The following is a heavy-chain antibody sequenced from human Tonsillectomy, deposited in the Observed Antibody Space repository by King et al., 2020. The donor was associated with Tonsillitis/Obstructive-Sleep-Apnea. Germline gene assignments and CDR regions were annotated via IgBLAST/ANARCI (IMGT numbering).Heavy chain of an antibody. CDR1: GFTFSSYA. CDR2: ISSNGGST. CDR3: AGGRAMTTLPAAGVDYYYYGMDV. J-gene: IGHJ6*02. V-gene: IGHV3-64*01. Sequence: VQLVESGGGLVQPGGSLRLSCAASGFTFSSYAMHWVRQAPGKGLEYVSAISSNGGSTYYANSVRGRFTISRDNSKNTLYLQMGSLRAEDMTVYYCAGGRAMTTLPAAGVDYYYYGMDVWGQGTTVTVSS. D-gene: IGHD4-11*01.